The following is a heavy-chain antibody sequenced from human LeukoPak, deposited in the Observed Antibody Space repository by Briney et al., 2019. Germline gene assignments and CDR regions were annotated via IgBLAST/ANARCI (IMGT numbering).Heavy chain of an antibody. D-gene: IGHD1-26*01. CDR1: GGSFSNYF. J-gene: IGHJ4*02. CDR2: MYFTGSGST. Sequence: SETLSLTCSVSGGSFSNYFWTCIRQPPGKGLEWIGYMYFTGSGSTYYNPSLESRVTISVDASKSQFSLKLSSVTAADTAIYYCAREGGGAPLYYFEYWGQGALVTVSS. V-gene: IGHV4-59*12. CDR3: AREGGGAPLYYFEY.